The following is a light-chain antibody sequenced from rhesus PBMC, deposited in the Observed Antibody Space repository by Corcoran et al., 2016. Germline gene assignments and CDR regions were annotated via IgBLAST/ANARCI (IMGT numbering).Light chain of an antibody. CDR2: KAS. J-gene: IGKJ2*01. CDR3: QQYSSYPCS. V-gene: IGKV1-22*01. Sequence: DIQMTQSPSSLSASVGDTVTITCRASQSISNWLAWYQQKPGKAPKLLIYKASRLQSGVPSRFSGSGSGTDFTLTISSLQSEDFATYYCQQYSSYPCSFGQETKVKIK. CDR1: QSISNW.